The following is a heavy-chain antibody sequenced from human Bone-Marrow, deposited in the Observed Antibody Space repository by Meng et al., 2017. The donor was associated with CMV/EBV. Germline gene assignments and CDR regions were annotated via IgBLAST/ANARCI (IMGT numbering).Heavy chain of an antibody. V-gene: IGHV1-2*02. D-gene: IGHD3-3*01. CDR1: GYTFTGYY. J-gene: IGHJ6*02. CDR3: AREQKRITIFGVVRYYYGMDV. CDR2: INPNSGGT. Sequence: ASVKVSCKASGYTFTGYYMHWVRQAPGQGLEWMGWINPNSGGTNYAQKFQGRVTMTRDTSISTAYMELSRLRSDDTAVYYCAREQKRITIFGVVRYYYGMDVWGQGTTVTVS.